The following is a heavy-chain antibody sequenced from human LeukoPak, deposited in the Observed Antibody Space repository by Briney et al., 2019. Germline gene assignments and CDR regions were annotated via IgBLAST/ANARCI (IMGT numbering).Heavy chain of an antibody. D-gene: IGHD3-3*01. CDR2: IYYSGST. CDR3: ARARSIFGVVITPHYFDY. J-gene: IGHJ4*02. Sequence: SETLSLTCTVSGGSISSYYWSWIRQPPGKGLEWIGYIYYSGSTNYNPSLKSRVTISVDTSKNQFSLKLSSVTAADTAVYYCARARSIFGVVITPHYFDYWGQGTLVTVSS. CDR1: GGSISSYY. V-gene: IGHV4-59*08.